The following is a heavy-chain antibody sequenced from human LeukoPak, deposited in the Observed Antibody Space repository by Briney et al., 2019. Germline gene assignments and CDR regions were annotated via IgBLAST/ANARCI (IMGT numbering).Heavy chain of an antibody. Sequence: ASVKVSCKASVYTFNSYGLTWVRQAPGQGLEWMGWISAYNGYTKYAQKVKGRVTMTTDTSTSTAYMELRSLRSDDTAVYYCARGTRRYSYGDYFHYMDVWGKGTTVTVSS. D-gene: IGHD5-18*01. CDR2: ISAYNGYT. J-gene: IGHJ6*03. V-gene: IGHV1-18*01. CDR3: ARGTRRYSYGDYFHYMDV. CDR1: VYTFNSYG.